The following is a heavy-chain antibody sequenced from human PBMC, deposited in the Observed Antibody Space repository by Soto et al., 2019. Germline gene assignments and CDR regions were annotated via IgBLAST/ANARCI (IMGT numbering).Heavy chain of an antibody. D-gene: IGHD2-8*01. V-gene: IGHV1-69*13. CDR2: IIPIFGTA. J-gene: IGHJ6*02. Sequence: SVKVSCKASGGTFSSYAISWVRQAPGQGLEWMGGIIPIFGTANYAQKFQGRVTITADESTSTAYMELSSLRSEDTAVYYCARDSCTNGVCYNRYYYYGMDVWGQGTTVTVSS. CDR1: GGTFSSYA. CDR3: ARDSCTNGVCYNRYYYYGMDV.